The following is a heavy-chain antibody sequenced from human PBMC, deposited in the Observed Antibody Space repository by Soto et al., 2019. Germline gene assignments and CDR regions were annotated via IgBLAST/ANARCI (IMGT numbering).Heavy chain of an antibody. CDR3: ARSSGGSGKLWNYYGMDV. V-gene: IGHV3-21*06. CDR1: GFTFSSYG. CDR2: ISSGSSYI. D-gene: IGHD3-10*01. Sequence: GGSLRLSCAASGFTFSSYGMNWVRQAPGKGLEWVSSISSGSSYIYYADSVKGRFTISRDNAKNSLYLQMNSLRAEDTAVYYCARSSGGSGKLWNYYGMDVWGQGTTVTVSS. J-gene: IGHJ6*02.